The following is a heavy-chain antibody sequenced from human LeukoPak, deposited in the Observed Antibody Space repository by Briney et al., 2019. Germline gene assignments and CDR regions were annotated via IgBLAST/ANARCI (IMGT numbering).Heavy chain of an antibody. CDR3: ARDERGGGVDSSGYSNY. J-gene: IGHJ4*02. CDR2: IIPIFGTA. D-gene: IGHD3-22*01. Sequence: SVKVSCKASGGTFSSYAISWVRQAPGQGLEWMGRIIPIFGTASYAQKFQGRVTITTDESTSTAYMELSSLRSEDTAVYYCARDERGGGVDSSGYSNYWGQGTLVTVSS. CDR1: GGTFSSYA. V-gene: IGHV1-69*05.